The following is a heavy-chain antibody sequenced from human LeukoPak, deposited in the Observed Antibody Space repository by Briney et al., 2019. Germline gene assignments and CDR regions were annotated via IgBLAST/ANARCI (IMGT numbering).Heavy chain of an antibody. Sequence: PGGSLRLSCAASGFTFDNCAMHWVRQAPGKGLEWVSGIAWNSGNTGFADSVKGRFTISRDNAENSLSLQMNSLTPEDTAFYFCAKDMNSYGSGSSYNPWGPFDSWGQGTLVTVSS. J-gene: IGHJ4*02. CDR1: GFTFDNCA. V-gene: IGHV3-9*01. CDR2: IAWNSGNT. D-gene: IGHD3-10*01. CDR3: AKDMNSYGSGSSYNPWGPFDS.